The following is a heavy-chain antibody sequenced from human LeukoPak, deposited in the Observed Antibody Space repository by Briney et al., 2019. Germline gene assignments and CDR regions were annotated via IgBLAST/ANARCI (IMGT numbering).Heavy chain of an antibody. CDR1: GGSFSGYY. V-gene: IGHV4-34*01. Sequence: SETLSLTCAVHGGSFSGYYWSWIRQPPGKGLEWIGEINHSGSTNYNPSLKSRVTISVDTSKNQLSLKLSSVTAADTAVYYCARERARVVTYNWFDPWGQGTLVTVSS. J-gene: IGHJ5*02. D-gene: IGHD3-3*01. CDR2: INHSGST. CDR3: ARERARVVTYNWFDP.